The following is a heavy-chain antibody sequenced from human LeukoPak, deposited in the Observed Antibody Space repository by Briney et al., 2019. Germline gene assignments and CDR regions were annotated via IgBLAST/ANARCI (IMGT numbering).Heavy chain of an antibody. J-gene: IGHJ4*02. V-gene: IGHV3-23*01. CDR1: GFTFSSYA. CDR3: AGEAVGYRTFDY. D-gene: IGHD5-12*01. Sequence: GGSLRLSCAASGFTFSSYAMSWVRQAPGKGLEWVSAISGSGGSTYYADSVKGRFTISRDNAKNSLYLQMDSLRAEDTAVYYCAGEAVGYRTFDYWGQGTQVTVSS. CDR2: ISGSGGST.